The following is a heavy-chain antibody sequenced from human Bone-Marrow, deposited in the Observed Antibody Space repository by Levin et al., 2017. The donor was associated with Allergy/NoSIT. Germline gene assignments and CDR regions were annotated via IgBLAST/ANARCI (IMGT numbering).Heavy chain of an antibody. D-gene: IGHD4-17*01. Sequence: PSETLSLTCSVSGVSISNSRNYWVWIRQPPGKGLEWVASVYRTGSTYYSPSLESRLTISVDTSKNQFSLRLNSVTAADTAVYYCASFPYTYYSDSVTLRWGQGTLVTVSS. V-gene: IGHV4-39*01. CDR3: ASFPYTYYSDSVTLR. J-gene: IGHJ4*02. CDR1: GVSISNSRNY. CDR2: VYRTGST.